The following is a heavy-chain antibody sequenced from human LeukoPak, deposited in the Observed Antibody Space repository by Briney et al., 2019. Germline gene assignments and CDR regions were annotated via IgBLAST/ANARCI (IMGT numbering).Heavy chain of an antibody. CDR1: GFTFDDYA. V-gene: IGHV3-43*02. CDR3: AKDSGSPSRMWAAAGTSEYFQH. J-gene: IGHJ1*01. Sequence: GGSLRLSCAASGFTFDDYAMHWVRQAPGQGLEWVSLISGDGGSTYYADSVKGRFTISRDNSKNSLYLQMNSLRTEDTALYYCAKDSGSPSRMWAAAGTSEYFQHWGQGTLVTVSS. D-gene: IGHD6-13*01. CDR2: ISGDGGST.